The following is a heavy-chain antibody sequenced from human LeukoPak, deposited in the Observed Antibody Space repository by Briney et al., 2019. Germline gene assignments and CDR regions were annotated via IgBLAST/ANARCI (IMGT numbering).Heavy chain of an antibody. CDR2: ITNSGDST. J-gene: IGHJ3*02. CDR3: AKLGQWLVYDAFHI. Sequence: GGSLRLSCAASGFTFNSYVMSWVRQAPGKGLEWVSGITNSGDSTYYADSMKGRFTISRDNSKNTLYLQMNSLRAEDTAVYYCAKLGQWLVYDAFHIWGQGTMVTVSS. D-gene: IGHD6-19*01. CDR1: GFTFNSYV. V-gene: IGHV3-23*01.